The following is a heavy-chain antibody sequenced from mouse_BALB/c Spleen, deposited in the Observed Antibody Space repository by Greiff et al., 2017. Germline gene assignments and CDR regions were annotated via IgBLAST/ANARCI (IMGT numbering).Heavy chain of an antibody. J-gene: IGHJ4*01. V-gene: IGHV5-17*02. CDR2: ISSGSSTI. D-gene: IGHD4-1*01. CDR3: ARSGLGRGYAMDY. CDR1: GFTFSSFG. Sequence: DVHLVESGGGLVQPGGSRKLSCAASGFTFSSFGMHWVRQAPEKGLEWVAYISSGSSTIYYADTVKGRFTISRDNPKNTLFLQMTSLRSEDTAMYYCARSGLGRGYAMDYWGQGTSVTVSS.